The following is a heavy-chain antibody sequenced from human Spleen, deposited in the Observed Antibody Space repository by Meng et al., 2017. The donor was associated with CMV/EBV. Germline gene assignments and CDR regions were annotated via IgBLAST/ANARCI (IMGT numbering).Heavy chain of an antibody. CDR3: ARGMGGYCSSPSCYFLYYYGMAV. CDR2: FIPIFGSP. J-gene: IGHJ6*02. Sequence: SVKVSCKASGGTFGTFAISWVRQAPGQGLEWMGGFIPIFGSPKYAQKFQGRVTITTDESTSTAYMELSSLRYEDTAVYYCARGMGGYCSSPSCYFLYYYGMAVWGQGTTVTVSS. V-gene: IGHV1-69*05. CDR1: GGTFGTFA. D-gene: IGHD2-2*01.